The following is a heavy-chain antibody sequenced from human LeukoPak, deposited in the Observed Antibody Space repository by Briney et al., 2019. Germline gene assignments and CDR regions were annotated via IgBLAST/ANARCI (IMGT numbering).Heavy chain of an antibody. CDR3: ARETAYYNDSTPHGAFDI. V-gene: IGHV1-2*02. Sequence: ASVKVSCKASGYTFTGYYMHWVRQAPGQGLEWMGWINPNSGGTNYAQKFQGRVTMTRDTSISTAYMELSRLRSDDTAVYYCARETAYYNDSTPHGAFDICGQGTMVTVSS. CDR2: INPNSGGT. D-gene: IGHD3-22*01. J-gene: IGHJ3*02. CDR1: GYTFTGYY.